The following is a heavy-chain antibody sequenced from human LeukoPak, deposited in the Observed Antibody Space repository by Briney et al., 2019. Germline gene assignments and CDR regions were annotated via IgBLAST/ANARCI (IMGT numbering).Heavy chain of an antibody. D-gene: IGHD4-23*01. CDR2: INPSGGST. J-gene: IGHJ4*02. V-gene: IGHV1-46*01. CDR1: GYTFTSYY. Sequence: ASVKVSCKASGYTFTSYYMHWVRQAPGQGLEWMGIINPSGGSTSYAQKFQGRVTMTRDTSTSTVYMELSSLRSEDTAVYYCAVSVGYGGNPLAFDYWGQGTLVTVSS. CDR3: AVSVGYGGNPLAFDY.